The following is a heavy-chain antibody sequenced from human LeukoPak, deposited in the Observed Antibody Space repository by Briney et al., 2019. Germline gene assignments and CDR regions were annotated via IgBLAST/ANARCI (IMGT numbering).Heavy chain of an antibody. CDR3: ARTHYYDFWSGYNWFDP. V-gene: IGHV1-8*03. D-gene: IGHD3-3*01. J-gene: IGHJ5*02. Sequence: ASVKVSCKASGYTFTSYDINWVRQATGQGLEWMGWMNPNSGNTGYAQKFQGRVTITRNTSISTAYMELSSLRSEDTAVYYCARTHYYDFWSGYNWFDPWDQGTLVTVSS. CDR2: MNPNSGNT. CDR1: GYTFTSYD.